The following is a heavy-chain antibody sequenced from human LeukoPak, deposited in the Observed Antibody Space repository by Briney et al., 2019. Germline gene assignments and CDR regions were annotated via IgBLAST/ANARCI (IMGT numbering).Heavy chain of an antibody. CDR3: ARGQSGYDPYYYYYMDV. J-gene: IGHJ6*03. CDR2: IYYSGST. CDR1: GGSISSCY. V-gene: IGHV4-59*01. D-gene: IGHD5-12*01. Sequence: PSETLSLTCTVSGGSISSCYWSWIRQPPGKGLEGIGYIYYSGSTNYNPSLKSRVTISVDTSKNQFSLKLSSVTAADTAVYYCARGQSGYDPYYYYYMDVWGKGTTVTVSS.